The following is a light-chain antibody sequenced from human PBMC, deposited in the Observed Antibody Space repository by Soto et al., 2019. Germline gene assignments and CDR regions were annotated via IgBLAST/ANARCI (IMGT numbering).Light chain of an antibody. V-gene: IGLV2-11*01. J-gene: IGLJ1*01. Sequence: QSALAQPRSVSGSPGQLLTISCTGTSSDVDDYRYVSWYQQYPGKAPKLVIYGGTKRPSGVPDRFSGSNSGNTASLTISGLQAGDEADYYCCSYVTTPEIFGTRTKVTVL. CDR1: SSDVDDYRY. CDR2: GGT. CDR3: CSYVTTPEI.